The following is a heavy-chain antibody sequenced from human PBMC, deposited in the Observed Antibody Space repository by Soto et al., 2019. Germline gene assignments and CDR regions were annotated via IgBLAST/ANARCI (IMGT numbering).Heavy chain of an antibody. CDR3: ARTHCSTTRCYVGSWDY. CDR2: INPNSGGT. D-gene: IGHD2-2*01. CDR1: GYTFTGYY. V-gene: IGHV1-2*04. J-gene: IGHJ4*02. Sequence: QVQLVQSGAEVKKPGASVKVSCRASGYTFTGYYMHWVRQAPGQGLEWMGWINPNSGGTNYAQNFHSWVTMTRDTSISTAYMELSRLRSDDTALYYCARTHCSTTRCYVGSWDYWGQGTLVTVSS.